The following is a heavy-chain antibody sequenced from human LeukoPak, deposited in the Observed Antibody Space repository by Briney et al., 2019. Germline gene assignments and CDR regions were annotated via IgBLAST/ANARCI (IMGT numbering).Heavy chain of an antibody. CDR1: GFTVSSNY. V-gene: IGHV3-66*01. CDR3: ARDQYSYAHAAH. D-gene: IGHD5-18*01. Sequence: GGALRLSCAASGFTVSSNYMSWVRQAPGKGLEWVSVIYSGGTTYYADSVKGRFTISRDNSKNTLHLQMNSLRAEDTAVYYCARDQYSYAHAAHWGQGTLVTVSS. CDR2: IYSGGTT. J-gene: IGHJ4*02.